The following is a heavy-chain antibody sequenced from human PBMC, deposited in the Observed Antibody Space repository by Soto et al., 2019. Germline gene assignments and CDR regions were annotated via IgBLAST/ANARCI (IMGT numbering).Heavy chain of an antibody. D-gene: IGHD1-26*01. CDR2: IIPIFGTA. Sequence: VASVKVSCKASGGTFSSYAISWARQAPGQGLEWMGGIIPIFGTANYAQKFQGRVTITADESTSTAYMELSSLRSEDTAVYYCARDDTLGSGSYYVGGYYYYGMDVWGQGTTVTVSS. V-gene: IGHV1-69*13. CDR3: ARDDTLGSGSYYVGGYYYYGMDV. J-gene: IGHJ6*02. CDR1: GGTFSSYA.